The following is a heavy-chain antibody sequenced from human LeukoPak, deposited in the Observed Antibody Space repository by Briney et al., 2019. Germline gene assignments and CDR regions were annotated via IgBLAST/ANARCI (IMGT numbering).Heavy chain of an antibody. CDR1: GFTFSEYS. V-gene: IGHV3-21*01. CDR3: ARQVSGYGSGSFYFDY. CDR2: ISTGSSHI. Sequence: GGSLRLSCAASGFTFSEYSMNWVRQAPGKGLEWGSFISTGSSHIYYGDSVKGRFTISRDNARNSVSLQMNSLRAEDTAVYYCARQVSGYGSGSFYFDYWGQGMLVTVSS. D-gene: IGHD3-10*01. J-gene: IGHJ4*02.